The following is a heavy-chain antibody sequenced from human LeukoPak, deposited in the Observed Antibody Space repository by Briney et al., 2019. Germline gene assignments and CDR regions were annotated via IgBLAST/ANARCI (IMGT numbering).Heavy chain of an antibody. Sequence: GGSLRLSCAASGFTFSSYGMSWVRQAPGKGLEWVSAISGSGGSTYYADSVKGRFTISRDNSKNTLYLQMNSLRAEDTAVYYCAKGSFDYYGSGSYYSGWGQGTLVTVSS. CDR3: AKGSFDYYGSGSYYSG. D-gene: IGHD3-10*01. CDR2: ISGSGGST. V-gene: IGHV3-23*01. CDR1: GFTFSSYG. J-gene: IGHJ4*02.